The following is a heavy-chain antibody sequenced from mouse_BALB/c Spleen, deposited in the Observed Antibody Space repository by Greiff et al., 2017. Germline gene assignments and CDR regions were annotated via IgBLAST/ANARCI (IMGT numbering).Heavy chain of an antibody. CDR3: AREGGYGFDY. Sequence: EVKLMESGPELVKPGASVKISCKASGYSFTGYYMHWVKQSHVKSLEWIGRINPYNGATSYNQNFKDKASLSVDKSSSTAYMELHSLTSEDSAVYYCAREGGYGFDYWGQGTTLTVSS. CDR1: GYSFTGYY. D-gene: IGHD2-14*01. J-gene: IGHJ2*01. V-gene: IGHV1-31*01. CDR2: INPYNGAT.